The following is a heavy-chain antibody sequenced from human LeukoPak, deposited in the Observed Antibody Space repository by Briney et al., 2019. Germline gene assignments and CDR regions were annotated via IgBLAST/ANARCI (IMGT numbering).Heavy chain of an antibody. J-gene: IGHJ4*02. D-gene: IGHD4-23*01. CDR1: GGSISSSSHY. CDR2: IYYSGSS. CDR3: ARVAGGGNSGY. V-gene: IGHV4-39*07. Sequence: SETLSLTCAVSGGSISSSSHYWGWIRQAPGKRLECIGTIYYSGSSYYNPSLKSRVTISVDTSKNQFSLKLISVTAADTAVYYCARVAGGGNSGYWGQGSLVTVS.